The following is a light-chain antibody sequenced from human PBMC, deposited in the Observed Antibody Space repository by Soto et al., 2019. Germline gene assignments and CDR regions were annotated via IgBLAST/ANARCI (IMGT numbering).Light chain of an antibody. CDR2: EVN. V-gene: IGLV2-14*01. J-gene: IGLJ1*01. Sequence: QSALTQPASVSGSPGQSITISCTGTSSDVGGYNYVSWYQQHPGKAPKLMIFEVNTRPSGVSNRFSGSKSGNTASLTISGLQAVDEADYYCTSYTSISLYVFGTGTKLTVL. CDR1: SSDVGGYNY. CDR3: TSYTSISLYV.